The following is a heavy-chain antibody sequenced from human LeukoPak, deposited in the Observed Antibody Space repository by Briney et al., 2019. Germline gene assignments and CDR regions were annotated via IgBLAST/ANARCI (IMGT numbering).Heavy chain of an antibody. CDR2: ISGSGGST. V-gene: IGHV3-23*01. CDR1: GFTFSSYA. Sequence: PGGSLRLSCAASGFTFSSYAMSWVRPAPGKGLEWVSAISGSGGSTYYADSVKGRFTISRDNSKNTLYLQMNSLRAEDTAVYYCAKGYCSSTSCYARFQHWGQGTLVTVSS. J-gene: IGHJ1*01. CDR3: AKGYCSSTSCYARFQH. D-gene: IGHD2-2*01.